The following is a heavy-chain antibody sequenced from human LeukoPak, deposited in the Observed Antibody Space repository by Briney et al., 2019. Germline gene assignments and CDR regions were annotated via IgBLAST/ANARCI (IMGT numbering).Heavy chain of an antibody. CDR1: GFTFSSYA. Sequence: GRSPRLSCAASGFTFSSYAMHWVRQAPGKGLEWVAVISCDGSNKYYADSVKGRFTISRDNSKNTLYLQMNSLRAEDTAVYYCARVSGRQLVPFDYWGQGTLVTVSS. CDR2: ISCDGSNK. D-gene: IGHD6-6*01. V-gene: IGHV3-30*01. J-gene: IGHJ4*02. CDR3: ARVSGRQLVPFDY.